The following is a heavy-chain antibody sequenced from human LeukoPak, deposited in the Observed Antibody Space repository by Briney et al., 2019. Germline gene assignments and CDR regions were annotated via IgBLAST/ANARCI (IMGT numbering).Heavy chain of an antibody. Sequence: GGSLRLSCAASGFTFSSYSMNWVRQAPGKGLEWVSSISSSSSYIYYADSVKGRFTISRDNAKNSLYLQMNSLRAEDTAVCYCARDRWDTAMASFDYWGQGTLVTVSS. D-gene: IGHD5-18*01. CDR3: ARDRWDTAMASFDY. V-gene: IGHV3-21*01. J-gene: IGHJ4*02. CDR1: GFTFSSYS. CDR2: ISSSSSYI.